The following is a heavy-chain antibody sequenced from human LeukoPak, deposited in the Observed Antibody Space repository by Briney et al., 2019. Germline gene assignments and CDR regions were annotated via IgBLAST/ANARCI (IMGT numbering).Heavy chain of an antibody. CDR1: GFTFSSYA. V-gene: IGHV3-30*01. CDR2: ISYDGSNK. J-gene: IGHJ6*03. CDR3: ARAGPGPTLYYMDV. Sequence: GGSLRLSCAASGFTFSSYAMHWVRQAPGKGLKWVAVISYDGSNKYYADSVKGRFTISRDNSKNTLYLQVNSLRAEDTAVYYCARAGPGPTLYYMDVWGKGTTVTVSS.